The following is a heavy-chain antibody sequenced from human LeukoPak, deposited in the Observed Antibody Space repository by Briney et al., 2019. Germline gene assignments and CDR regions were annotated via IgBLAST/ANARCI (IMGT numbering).Heavy chain of an antibody. Sequence: PGGSLRLSCAASGFSINNYWMSWVRQAPGKGLEWVANIKQDGSEKYYVDSVKGRFTISRDNAKNSLYLQMNNLRAEDTAVYYCARYHGGGWDVWGQGTTVIVSS. D-gene: IGHD4-23*01. CDR1: GFSINNYW. CDR2: IKQDGSEK. J-gene: IGHJ6*02. CDR3: ARYHGGGWDV. V-gene: IGHV3-7*01.